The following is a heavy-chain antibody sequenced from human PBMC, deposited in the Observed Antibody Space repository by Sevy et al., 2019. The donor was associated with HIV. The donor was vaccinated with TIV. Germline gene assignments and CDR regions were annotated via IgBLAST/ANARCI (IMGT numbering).Heavy chain of an antibody. CDR3: ARDVSGYCSSTSCYHPHWYFDL. Sequence: ASVKVSCKASGGTFSSYAISWVRQAPGQGLEWMGGIIPIFGTANYAQKFQGRVTITADESTSTAYMELSSLRSEDTAVYYCARDVSGYCSSTSCYHPHWYFDLWGCGTLVTVSS. D-gene: IGHD2-2*01. CDR2: IIPIFGTA. J-gene: IGHJ2*01. V-gene: IGHV1-69*13. CDR1: GGTFSSYA.